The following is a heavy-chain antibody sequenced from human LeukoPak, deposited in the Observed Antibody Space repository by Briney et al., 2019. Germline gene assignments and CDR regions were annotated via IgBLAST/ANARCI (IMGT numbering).Heavy chain of an antibody. CDR1: GYTFTIYG. J-gene: IGHJ4*02. V-gene: IGHV1-18*01. Sequence: GASVRVSCKASGYTFTIYGISWVRHAPGQGLEWMGWISAYNGNTNYAQKLQGRVTMTTDTSTSTAYMELRRLRSDDTAVYYCARDGYYYVAGSYYNVGYRGQETLVTVSS. D-gene: IGHD3-10*01. CDR2: ISAYNGNT. CDR3: ARDGYYYVAGSYYNVGY.